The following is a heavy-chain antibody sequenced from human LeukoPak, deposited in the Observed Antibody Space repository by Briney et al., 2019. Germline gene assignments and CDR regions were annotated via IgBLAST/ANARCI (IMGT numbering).Heavy chain of an antibody. CDR3: ARSSPLWFAPNGERGAFDT. J-gene: IGHJ3*02. D-gene: IGHD3-10*01. CDR1: GGSISSYY. V-gene: IGHV4-59*08. CDR2: IYYSGST. Sequence: SETLSLTCTVSGGSISSYYWSWIRQPPGKGLEWIGYIYYSGSTNYNPSLKSRVTISVDTSKNQFSLKLSSVTAADTAVYYCARSSPLWFAPNGERGAFDTWGQGTMVTVSS.